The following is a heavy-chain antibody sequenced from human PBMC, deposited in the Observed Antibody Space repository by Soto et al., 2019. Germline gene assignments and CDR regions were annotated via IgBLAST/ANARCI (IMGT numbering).Heavy chain of an antibody. CDR3: ARGPFTMVRGVRSYYFDY. J-gene: IGHJ4*02. CDR2: INPNSGGT. D-gene: IGHD3-10*01. Sequence: ASVKVSSKASGYTLTCYYMHWVRQAPGQGLEWMGWINPNSGGTNYAQKFQGWVTMTRDTSISTAYMELSRLRSDDTAVYYCARGPFTMVRGVRSYYFDYWGQGTLVTVSS. CDR1: GYTLTCYY. V-gene: IGHV1-2*04.